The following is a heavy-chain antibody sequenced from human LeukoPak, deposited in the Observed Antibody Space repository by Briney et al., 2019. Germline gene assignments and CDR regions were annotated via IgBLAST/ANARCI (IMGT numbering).Heavy chain of an antibody. CDR2: IIPIFGTA. Sequence: SVKVSCKASGGTFSSYAISWVRQAPGQGLEWMGRIIPIFGTANYAQKFQGRATITTDESTSTAYMELNSLRSEDTAVYYCAREGMVAQNYFDYWGQGTLVTVSS. D-gene: IGHD1-26*01. V-gene: IGHV1-69*05. CDR3: AREGMVAQNYFDY. J-gene: IGHJ4*02. CDR1: GGTFSSYA.